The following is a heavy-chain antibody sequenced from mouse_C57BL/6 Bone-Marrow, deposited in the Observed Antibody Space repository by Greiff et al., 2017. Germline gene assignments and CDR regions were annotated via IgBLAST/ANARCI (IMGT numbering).Heavy chain of an antibody. CDR1: GYSITSGYY. CDR3: AREHYFDV. CDR2: ISYDGNN. J-gene: IGHJ1*03. Sequence: EVQRVESGPGLVKPSQSLSLTCSVTGYSITSGYYWNWMRQFPGNKLEWMGYISYDGNNNYNPSLKNRVSITRDTSKNQFFLKLNSVTTEDTATYYCAREHYFDVWGKGTTVTVSS. V-gene: IGHV3-6*01.